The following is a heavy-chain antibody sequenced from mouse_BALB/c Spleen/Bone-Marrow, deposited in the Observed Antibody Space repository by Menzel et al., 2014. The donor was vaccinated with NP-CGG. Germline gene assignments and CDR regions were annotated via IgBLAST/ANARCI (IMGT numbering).Heavy chain of an antibody. J-gene: IGHJ4*01. CDR1: GFTFTDYY. CDR2: IRNKANGYTT. CDR3: ARYDGYSDNAMDY. V-gene: IGHV7-3*02. Sequence: EVQRVESGGGLVQPGSSLRLSCATSGFTFTDYYMNWVCQPPGKALEWLGFIRNKANGYTTEFSASVKGRFTITRDNSQSILYLQMNTLRAEDSATYYCARYDGYSDNAMDYWGQGTSVTVSS. D-gene: IGHD2-3*01.